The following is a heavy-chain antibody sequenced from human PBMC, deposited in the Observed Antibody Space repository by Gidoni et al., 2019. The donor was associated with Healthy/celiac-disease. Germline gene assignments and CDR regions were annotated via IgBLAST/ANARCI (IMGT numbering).Heavy chain of an antibody. J-gene: IGHJ4*02. CDR3: TTQEQQLRVGNDY. CDR1: GFTFSNAW. Sequence: EVQLVESGGGLVKPGGSLRLSCAASGFTFSNAWMSWVRQAPGKGLEWVGRIKSKTDGGTTDYAAPVKGRFTISRDDSKNTLYLQMNSLKTEDTAVYYCTTQEQQLRVGNDYWGQGTLVTVSS. CDR2: IKSKTDGGTT. D-gene: IGHD6-13*01. V-gene: IGHV3-15*01.